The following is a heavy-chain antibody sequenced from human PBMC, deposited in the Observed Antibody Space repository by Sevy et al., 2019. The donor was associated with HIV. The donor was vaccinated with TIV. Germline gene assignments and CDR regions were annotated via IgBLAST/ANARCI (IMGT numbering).Heavy chain of an antibody. J-gene: IGHJ3*01. CDR2: INHDGSTT. CDR3: ARDRPWGYEDPYDL. Sequence: GGSLRLSCAASEFTFSNFWMHWVRQVPGKGLVWVSRINHDGSTTTYADSVRGRFTISRDNSKNTLFLQMDSLRVDDTALYFCARDRPWGYEDPYDLWGQGTMVTVSS. D-gene: IGHD5-18*01. V-gene: IGHV3-74*01. CDR1: EFTFSNFW.